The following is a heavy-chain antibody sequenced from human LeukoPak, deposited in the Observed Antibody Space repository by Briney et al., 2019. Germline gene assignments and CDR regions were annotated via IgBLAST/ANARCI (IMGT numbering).Heavy chain of an antibody. CDR3: ATPGVNDAFDI. Sequence: ASVKVSCKVSGYTPTELSMHWVRQAPGKGIEWMGGFAPEDGDTISAQKFQGSVTMTEATSTDTAYIELSSLRSEATAVYYCATPGVNDAFDIWGQGTMVTVSS. J-gene: IGHJ3*02. CDR1: GYTPTELS. V-gene: IGHV1-24*01. CDR2: FAPEDGDT.